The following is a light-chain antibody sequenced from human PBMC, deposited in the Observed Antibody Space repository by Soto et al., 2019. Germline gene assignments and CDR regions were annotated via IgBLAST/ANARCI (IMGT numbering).Light chain of an antibody. Sequence: EIVLTQSPATLSLSPGERATLSCRASQSVSSYLAWYQQKPGQAPRLLIYDVSNRATGIPARFSGSGSGTDFTLTISSLEPEDFAVYYCQQRSNWPLITFGPGTKVDIK. V-gene: IGKV3-11*01. CDR1: QSVSSY. J-gene: IGKJ3*01. CDR2: DVS. CDR3: QQRSNWPLIT.